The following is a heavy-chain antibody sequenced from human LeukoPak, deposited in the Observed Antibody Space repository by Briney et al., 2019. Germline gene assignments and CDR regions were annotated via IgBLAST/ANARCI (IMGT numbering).Heavy chain of an antibody. CDR1: GFTFSSYE. Sequence: GGPLRLSCAASGFTFSSYEMNWVGQAPGKGLEGVSYISSSGSTIYYADSVKGRFTISRDNAKNSLYLQMNSLRAEDTAVYYCARDRMAAADWDWGQGTLVTVSS. V-gene: IGHV3-48*03. CDR3: ARDRMAAADWD. D-gene: IGHD6-13*01. CDR2: ISSSGSTI. J-gene: IGHJ4*02.